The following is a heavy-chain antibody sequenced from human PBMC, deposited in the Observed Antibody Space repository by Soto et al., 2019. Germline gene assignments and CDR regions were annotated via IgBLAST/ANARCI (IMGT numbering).Heavy chain of an antibody. Sequence: SETLSLTCAVYGWSFSGYYWSWIRQPPGKGLEWIGEINHSGSTNYNPSLKSRVTISVDTSKNQFSLKLSSVTAADTAVYYCARGFVRYCSSTSCPYYFDYWGQGTLVTVSS. CDR1: GWSFSGYY. CDR3: ARGFVRYCSSTSCPYYFDY. D-gene: IGHD2-2*01. CDR2: INHSGST. J-gene: IGHJ4*02. V-gene: IGHV4-34*01.